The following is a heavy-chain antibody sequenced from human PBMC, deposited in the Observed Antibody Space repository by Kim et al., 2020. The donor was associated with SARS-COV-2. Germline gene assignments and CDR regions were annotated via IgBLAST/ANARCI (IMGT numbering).Heavy chain of an antibody. CDR3: ASDADYGSGSPRSRYFDY. D-gene: IGHD3-10*01. Sequence: KGRFTISRDNAKNSLYLQMNSLRDEDTAVYYCASDADYGSGSPRSRYFDYWGQGTLVTVSS. J-gene: IGHJ4*02. V-gene: IGHV3-48*02.